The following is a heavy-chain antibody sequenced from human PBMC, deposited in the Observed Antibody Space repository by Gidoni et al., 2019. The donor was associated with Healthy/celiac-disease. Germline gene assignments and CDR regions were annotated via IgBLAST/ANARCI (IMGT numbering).Heavy chain of an antibody. CDR3: AKDLGIAVAGRYNWFDP. V-gene: IGHV3-43*01. CDR1: GFTFDEYT. D-gene: IGHD6-19*01. CDR2: ISWDGGST. J-gene: IGHJ5*02. Sequence: EVQLVESGGVVVQPGGSLRLSCAASGFTFDEYTMHWVRQAPGKGLEWVSLISWDGGSTYYADSVKGRFTISRDNSKNSLYLQMNSLRTEDTALYYCAKDLGIAVAGRYNWFDPWGQGTLVTVSS.